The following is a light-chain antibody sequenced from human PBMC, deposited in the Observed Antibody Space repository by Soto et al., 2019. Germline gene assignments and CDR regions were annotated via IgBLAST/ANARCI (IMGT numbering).Light chain of an antibody. CDR2: GAS. J-gene: IGKJ1*01. CDR1: QSVTSSY. V-gene: IGKV3-20*01. CDR3: QQYGNSPWT. Sequence: EIVLTQSPGTLSLSPGERATLSCRASQSVTSSYLAWYQQKPGQAPRLFIYGASSRATSIPDRFSGSGSGTDFTLTISRLEPEDFAVYHCQQYGNSPWTFGQGTKVDIK.